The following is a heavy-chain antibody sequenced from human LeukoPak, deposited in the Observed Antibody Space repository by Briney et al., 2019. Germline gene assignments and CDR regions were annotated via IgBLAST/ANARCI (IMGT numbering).Heavy chain of an antibody. D-gene: IGHD5-12*01. V-gene: IGHV3-30*02. Sequence: PGGSLTLFCAPSGFTFSSYRMHWVRQAPRKGLEGVAFIRYDGSNKYYADSVKGRFTISRDNSKNTLYLQMNSLRAEDTAVYYCAKAGGYDVRSYGMDVWDQGTTVTVSS. J-gene: IGHJ6*02. CDR3: AKAGGYDVRSYGMDV. CDR2: IRYDGSNK. CDR1: GFTFSSYR.